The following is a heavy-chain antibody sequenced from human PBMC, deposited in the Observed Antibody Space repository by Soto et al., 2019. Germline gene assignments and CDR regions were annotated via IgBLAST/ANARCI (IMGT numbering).Heavy chain of an antibody. J-gene: IGHJ4*02. CDR2: IYPADSDT. CDR1: GYSFVNYW. CDR3: ARSRIIGMTWSFDY. Sequence: GESLKISCKVSGYSFVNYWIGWVRQMPGKGLEWMGIIYPADSDTRYSPSFQGQVTISADKSINTDYLQWSSLQASDTATYYCARSRIIGMTWSFDYWGQGTLVTVSS. D-gene: IGHD1-20*01. V-gene: IGHV5-51*01.